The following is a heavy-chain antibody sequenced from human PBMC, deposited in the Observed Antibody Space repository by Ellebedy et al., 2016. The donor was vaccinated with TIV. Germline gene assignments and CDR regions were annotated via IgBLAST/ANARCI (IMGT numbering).Heavy chain of an antibody. V-gene: IGHV3-21*01. CDR1: GFSFSDYN. CDR2: ISSGSSYI. J-gene: IGHJ4*02. Sequence: GESLKISCAASGFSFSDYNMNWVRQAPGKGLEWVSCISSGSSYIYHTDSVKGRFTISRDNARNSLFLQMNSLRAEDTAVYFCARCDRGWALDYWGPGTLVTVSS. CDR3: ARCDRGWALDY. D-gene: IGHD6-19*01.